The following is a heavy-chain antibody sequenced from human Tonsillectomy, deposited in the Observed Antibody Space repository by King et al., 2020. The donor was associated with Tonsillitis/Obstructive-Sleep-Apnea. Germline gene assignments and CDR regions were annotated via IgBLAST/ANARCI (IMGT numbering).Heavy chain of an antibody. J-gene: IGHJ2*01. D-gene: IGHD3-22*01. V-gene: IGHV3-7*03. CDR3: ARDGDYDSSGYFYGWYFDL. Sequence: VQLVESGGGLVQPGGSLRLSCAASGFTFSSYWMSWVRQAPGKGLEWVANIKEDGSEKYYVGSVKGRFTISRDNAKNSLYLQMNSLRGEDAAVYYCARDGDYDSSGYFYGWYFDLWGRGTLAT. CDR1: GFTFSSYW. CDR2: IKEDGSEK.